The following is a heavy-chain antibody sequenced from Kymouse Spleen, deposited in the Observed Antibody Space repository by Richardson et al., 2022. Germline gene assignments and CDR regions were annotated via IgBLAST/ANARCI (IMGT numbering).Heavy chain of an antibody. CDR3: TTGYMGQLVRTGYYYYGMDV. D-gene: IGHD6-6*01. J-gene: IGHJ6*02. CDR2: IKSKTDGGTT. Sequence: EVQLVESGGGLVKPGGSLRLSCAASGFTFSNAWMSWVRQAPGKGLEWVGRIKSKTDGGTTDYAAPVKGRFTISRDDSKNTLYLQMNSLKTEDTAVYYCTTGYMGQLVRTGYYYYGMDVWGQGTTVTVSS. CDR1: GFTFSNAW. V-gene: IGHV3-15*01.